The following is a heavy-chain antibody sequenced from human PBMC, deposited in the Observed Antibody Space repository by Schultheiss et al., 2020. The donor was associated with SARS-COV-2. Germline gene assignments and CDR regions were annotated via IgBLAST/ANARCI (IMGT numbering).Heavy chain of an antibody. CDR1: GFTFSNYG. Sequence: GESLKISCATSGFTFSNYGMHWVRQAPGKGLEWVAVISYDGSNKYYVDSVKGRFTISRDNAKNSLYLQMNSLRAEDTAVYYCARDRIDYGGNLPPGYWGQGTLVTVSS. CDR2: ISYDGSNK. J-gene: IGHJ4*02. D-gene: IGHD4-23*01. V-gene: IGHV3-33*05. CDR3: ARDRIDYGGNLPPGY.